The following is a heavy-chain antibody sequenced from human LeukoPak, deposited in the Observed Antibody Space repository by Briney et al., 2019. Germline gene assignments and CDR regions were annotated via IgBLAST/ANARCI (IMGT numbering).Heavy chain of an antibody. J-gene: IGHJ4*02. CDR3: AKGRRNFDY. CDR1: GFTFSIYG. CDR2: IRYDESNK. Sequence: GGSLRLSCAASGFTFSIYGMQWVPHSPGKGLEWVAFIRYDESNKYYADSVKGRFTISRDNSKNTLYLQMNSLRAEDTAVYYCAKGRRNFDYWGQGTLVTVSS. D-gene: IGHD6-6*01. V-gene: IGHV3-30*02.